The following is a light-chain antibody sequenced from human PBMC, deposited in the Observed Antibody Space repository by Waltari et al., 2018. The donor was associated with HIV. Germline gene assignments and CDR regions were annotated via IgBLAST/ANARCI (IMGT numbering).Light chain of an antibody. Sequence: ILMTQSPDSLAVSLSERATINCQSSQSALYRSNNENYIAWYQQKPGQPPKLLIYGGSTRETGVPDRFSGSGSGTDFTLTISSLQAEDVAVYYCQQYYSPPGWTFGQGTKVEIK. J-gene: IGKJ1*01. CDR2: GGS. CDR3: QQYYSPPGWT. V-gene: IGKV4-1*01. CDR1: QSALYRSNNENY.